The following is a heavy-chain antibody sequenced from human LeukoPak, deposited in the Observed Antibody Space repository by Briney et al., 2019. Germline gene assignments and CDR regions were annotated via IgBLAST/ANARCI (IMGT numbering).Heavy chain of an antibody. J-gene: IGHJ3*02. D-gene: IGHD3-16*01. Sequence: GGSLRLSCAASGFTFSSYSMNWVRQAPGKGLEWVSSISSSSSYIYYADSVKGRFAISRDNAKNSLYLQMNSLRAEDTAVYYCARQPLILGLDAFDIWGQGTMVTVSS. V-gene: IGHV3-21*01. CDR2: ISSSSSYI. CDR1: GFTFSSYS. CDR3: ARQPLILGLDAFDI.